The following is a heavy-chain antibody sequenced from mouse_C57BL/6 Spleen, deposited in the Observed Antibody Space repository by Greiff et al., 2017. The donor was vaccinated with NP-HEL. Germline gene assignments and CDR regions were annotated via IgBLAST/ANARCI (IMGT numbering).Heavy chain of an antibody. CDR3: ARDGYYGSSLYWYFDV. CDR1: GFTFSSYA. D-gene: IGHD1-1*01. CDR2: ISDGGSYT. Sequence: EVQVVESGGGLVKPGGSLKLSCAASGFTFSSYAMSWVRQTPEKRLEWVATISDGGSYTYYPDNVKGRFTNSSDNAKNNLYLQMSHLKSEDTAMYYCARDGYYGSSLYWYFDVWGTGTTVTVSS. V-gene: IGHV5-4*01. J-gene: IGHJ1*03.